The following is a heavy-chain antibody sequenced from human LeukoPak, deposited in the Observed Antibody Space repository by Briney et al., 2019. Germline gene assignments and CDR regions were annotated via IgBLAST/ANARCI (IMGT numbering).Heavy chain of an antibody. CDR1: GGSISSSSYY. CDR2: IYYSGST. V-gene: IGHV4-39*01. CDR3: ARHNELLVIDDY. Sequence: PSETLSLTCTVSGGSISSSSYYWGWIRQPPGKGLEWIGSIYYSGSTYYNPSLKSRVTISVDTSKNQFSLKLSSVTAADTAVYYCARHNELLVIDDYWGQGTLVTVSS. D-gene: IGHD2-15*01. J-gene: IGHJ4*02.